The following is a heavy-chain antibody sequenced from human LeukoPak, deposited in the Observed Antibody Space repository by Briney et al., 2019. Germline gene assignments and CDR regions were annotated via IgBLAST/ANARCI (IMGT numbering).Heavy chain of an antibody. Sequence: ASVKVSCKASGYTFTGYYMHWVRQAPGQGREWMGWINPNSGGTNYAQKFQGRVTMTRDTSISTAYMELSRLRSDDTAVYYCARGMIVVVPAAADYWGQGTLVTVSS. CDR2: INPNSGGT. V-gene: IGHV1-2*02. CDR1: GYTFTGYY. D-gene: IGHD2-2*01. J-gene: IGHJ4*02. CDR3: ARGMIVVVPAAADY.